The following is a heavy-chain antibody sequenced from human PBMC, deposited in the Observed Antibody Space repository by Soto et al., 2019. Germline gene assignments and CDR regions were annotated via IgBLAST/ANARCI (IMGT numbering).Heavy chain of an antibody. CDR3: ARSGVWEPRDY. CDR2: ISAYNGNT. CDR1: GYTFTSYG. V-gene: IGHV1-18*01. J-gene: IGHJ4*02. Sequence: ASEKVYCKASGYTFTSYGISWVRQASGQVLEWMGWISAYNGNTNYAQKLQGRFAMTSDTSTNTAYMELRSLRSDDTAVYYCARSGVWEPRDYWGQGTLVTVSS. D-gene: IGHD1-26*01.